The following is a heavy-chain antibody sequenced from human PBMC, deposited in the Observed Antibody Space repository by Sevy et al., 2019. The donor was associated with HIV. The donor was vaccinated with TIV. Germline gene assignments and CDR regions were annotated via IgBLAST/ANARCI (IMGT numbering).Heavy chain of an antibody. D-gene: IGHD4-17*01. J-gene: IGHJ6*02. CDR2: IRNDGSTK. Sequence: GGSLRLSCAASGFIFSSYGMHWVRQAPGKGLEWVTFIRNDGSTKYYSDSVRGRFAISRDNSKSTVYLQMNSLRPEDTAVYYCVKCPHPAVTTSYGLDVWGQGTTVTVSS. V-gene: IGHV3-30*02. CDR3: VKCPHPAVTTSYGLDV. CDR1: GFIFSSYG.